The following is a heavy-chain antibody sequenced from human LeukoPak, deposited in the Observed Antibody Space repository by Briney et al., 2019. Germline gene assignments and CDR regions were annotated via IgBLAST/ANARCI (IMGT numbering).Heavy chain of an antibody. Sequence: SETLSLTCTVSGGSISSSSYYWGWIRQPPGKGLEWIGSIYYSGSTYYNPSLKSRVTISVDTSKNQFSLKLSSVTAADTAVYYCARGLYSSGWSVGGYWGQGTLVTVSS. CDR2: IYYSGST. CDR3: ARGLYSSGWSVGGY. V-gene: IGHV4-39*07. CDR1: GGSISSSSYY. D-gene: IGHD6-19*01. J-gene: IGHJ4*02.